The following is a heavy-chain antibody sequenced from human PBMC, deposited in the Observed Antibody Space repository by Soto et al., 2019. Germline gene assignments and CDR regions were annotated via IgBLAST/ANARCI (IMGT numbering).Heavy chain of an antibody. CDR3: ARHNHYDSSGYYYYFDY. J-gene: IGHJ4*02. V-gene: IGHV4-39*01. D-gene: IGHD3-22*01. CDR2: IYYSGST. Sequence: PSETLSLTCTVSGGSISSRSYYWGWIRQPPGKGLEWIGNIYYSGSTYYNPSLKSRVTISVDTSKNQFSLKLSSVTAADTAVYYCARHNHYDSSGYYYYFDYWGQGPLVTVSS. CDR1: GGSISSRSYY.